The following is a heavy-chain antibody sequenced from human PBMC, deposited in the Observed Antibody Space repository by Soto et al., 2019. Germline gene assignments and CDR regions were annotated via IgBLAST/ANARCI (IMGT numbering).Heavy chain of an antibody. CDR1: GGSITSSGSA. CDR3: ARHIHNQGFEYYFDS. D-gene: IGHD1-1*01. Sequence: QLQLQESGPGLVKPSETLSLTCNASGGSITSSGSAWGWIRQSPGKGLEWIGTIDYSGKIYYIPPLKSRITISVDTSKNQISLKLSSVTAADTAVYYCARHIHNQGFEYYFDSWGQGTLVTVSS. CDR2: IDYSGKI. J-gene: IGHJ4*02. V-gene: IGHV4-39*01.